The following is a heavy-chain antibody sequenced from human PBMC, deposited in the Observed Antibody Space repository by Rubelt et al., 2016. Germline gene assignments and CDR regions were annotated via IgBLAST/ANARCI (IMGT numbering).Heavy chain of an antibody. CDR2: ISAYHGNT. Sequence: QVQLVQSGAEVKKPGASVKVSCKASGYTFTSYGISWVRQAPGQGLEWMGWISAYHGNTNYAQKLQGRVTMTKDTSTSTAYMELRSLRSDDTAVYYCARDRIRIAARQGWYFDLWGRGTLVTVSS. V-gene: IGHV1-18*01. CDR3: ARDRIRIAARQGWYFDL. CDR1: GYTFTSYG. J-gene: IGHJ2*01. D-gene: IGHD6-6*01.